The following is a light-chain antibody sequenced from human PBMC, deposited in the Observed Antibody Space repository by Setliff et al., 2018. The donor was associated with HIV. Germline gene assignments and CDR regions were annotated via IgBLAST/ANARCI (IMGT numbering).Light chain of an antibody. CDR2: QAS. Sequence: SVLTQPASMSGSPGQSITISCTGTSGDVGRYNLVSWYQQQPGKPPKLMIYQASKRPSGVSNRFSGSKSGNTASLTISGLQAEDEADYYCCSNTGSNTYVFGTGTKVTVL. V-gene: IGLV2-23*01. J-gene: IGLJ1*01. CDR3: CSNTGSNTYV. CDR1: SGDVGRYNL.